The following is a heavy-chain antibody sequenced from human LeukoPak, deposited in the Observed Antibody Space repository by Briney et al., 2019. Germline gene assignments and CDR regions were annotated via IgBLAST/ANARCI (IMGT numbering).Heavy chain of an antibody. J-gene: IGHJ4*02. Sequence: AASVKVSCKASGGTFSSYAISWVRQAPGQGLEWMGRVIPILGIANYAQKSQGRVTITADKSTSTAYMELSSLRSEDTAVYYCASDHVEMATIALDYWGQGTLVTVSS. CDR3: ASDHVEMATIALDY. V-gene: IGHV1-69*04. D-gene: IGHD5-24*01. CDR2: VIPILGIA. CDR1: GGTFSSYA.